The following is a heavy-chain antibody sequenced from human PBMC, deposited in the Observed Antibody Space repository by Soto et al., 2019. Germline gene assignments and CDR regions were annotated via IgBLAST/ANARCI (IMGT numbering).Heavy chain of an antibody. CDR3: ARSQGSSTSLEIYYYYYYGMDV. J-gene: IGHJ6*02. CDR2: LIPIPGTA. V-gene: IGHV1-69*01. CDR1: GGTFGSYA. Sequence: QVQLVPSGADVKKPGSSVKVSCKASGGTFGSYAISWVRRDPGQGLVWMGGLIPIPGTANYAQKFQGRVRIAADESTSTAYMELSSLRSEDTAVYYCARSQGSSTSLEIYYYYYYGMDVWGQGTTVTVSS. D-gene: IGHD2-2*01.